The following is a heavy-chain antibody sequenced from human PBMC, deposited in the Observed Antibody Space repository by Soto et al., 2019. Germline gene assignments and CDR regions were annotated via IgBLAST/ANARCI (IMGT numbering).Heavy chain of an antibody. J-gene: IGHJ5*02. Sequence: ASVKVSCKPSGVSFDSFTFSWVRQAPGQGLEWMGGFVPMFGSASVAQRFQGRVRITADASTGIGYMELSDLRSDDSAIYYCAREDDTTGHYSWFDPWGPGTLVTGSS. CDR3: AREDDTTGHYSWFDP. CDR2: FVPMFGSA. CDR1: GVSFDSFT. V-gene: IGHV1-69*13. D-gene: IGHD3-22*01.